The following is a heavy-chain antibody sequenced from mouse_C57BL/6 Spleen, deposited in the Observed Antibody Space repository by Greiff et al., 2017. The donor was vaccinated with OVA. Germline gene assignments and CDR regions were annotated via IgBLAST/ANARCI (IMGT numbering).Heavy chain of an antibody. Sequence: EVQLQQSGPELVKPGASVKIPCKASGYTFTDYNMDWVKQSHGKSLEWIGDINPNNGGTIYNQKFKGKATLTVDKSSSTAYMELRSLTSEDTAVYYCAREGGSYDGWYFDVWGTGTTVTVSS. CDR2: INPNNGGT. D-gene: IGHD2-12*01. V-gene: IGHV1-18*01. CDR3: AREGGSYDGWYFDV. CDR1: GYTFTDYN. J-gene: IGHJ1*03.